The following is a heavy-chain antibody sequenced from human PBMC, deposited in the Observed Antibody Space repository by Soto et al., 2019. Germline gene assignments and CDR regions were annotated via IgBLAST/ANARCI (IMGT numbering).Heavy chain of an antibody. Sequence: QVQLQQWGAGLLKPSETLSLTCAVYGGSFSGYYWSWIRQPPGKGLEWIGEINHSGSTNYNPSLKRRVIISVDTSKNQFSLKLSSVTAADTAVYYCARGRTVRYFDLWGRGTLVTVSS. V-gene: IGHV4-34*01. CDR1: GGSFSGYY. CDR2: INHSGST. CDR3: ARGRTVRYFDL. D-gene: IGHD4-4*01. J-gene: IGHJ2*01.